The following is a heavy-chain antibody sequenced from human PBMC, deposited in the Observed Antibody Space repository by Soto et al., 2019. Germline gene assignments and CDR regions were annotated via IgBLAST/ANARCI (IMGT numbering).Heavy chain of an antibody. V-gene: IGHV1-18*01. J-gene: IGHJ6*02. CDR2: ISPYTGNT. D-gene: IGHD3-16*01. Sequence: QVQLVQSGDEVKKPGASVKVSCKASGYIFVNYGIAWVRQAPGQGLEWMGGISPYTGNTHSATKVQGRITMTTNTSTSTAYMDLGSLTSDDTAVYYCVMVDNYVTPTPQDVWGQETTVTVSS. CDR1: GYIFVNYG. CDR3: VMVDNYVTPTPQDV.